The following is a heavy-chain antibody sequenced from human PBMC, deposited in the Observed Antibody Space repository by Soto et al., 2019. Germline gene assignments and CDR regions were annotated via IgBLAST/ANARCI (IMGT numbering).Heavy chain of an antibody. Sequence: EVHLVESGGGLVKPGGSLRLSCAASGLPFSKAWMSWVRQAPGKGLEWVGRIKNKRTTDYAAPVRDRFTISRDDSQNIVYLQMDSLKTEDTDVYYCTTDEADNGNDGDFDYWGQGTLVTVSS. CDR1: GLPFSKAW. J-gene: IGHJ4*02. D-gene: IGHD1-1*01. V-gene: IGHV3-15*01. CDR3: TTDEADNGNDGDFDY. CDR2: IKNKRTT.